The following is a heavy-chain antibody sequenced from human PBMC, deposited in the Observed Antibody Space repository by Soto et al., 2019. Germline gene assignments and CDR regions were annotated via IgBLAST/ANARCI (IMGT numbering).Heavy chain of an antibody. V-gene: IGHV1-18*01. D-gene: IGHD2-2*01. CDR1: GYTFTSYG. CDR2: ISAYNGNT. Sequence: GASVKVSCKASGYTFTSYGISWVRQAPGQGLEWMGWISAYNGNTNYAQKLQGRVTMTTDTSTSTAYMELRSLRSDDTAVYYCARADCSSTSCLSYDLDYRCSGTLVTVSS. CDR3: ARADCSSTSCLSYDLDY. J-gene: IGHJ4*02.